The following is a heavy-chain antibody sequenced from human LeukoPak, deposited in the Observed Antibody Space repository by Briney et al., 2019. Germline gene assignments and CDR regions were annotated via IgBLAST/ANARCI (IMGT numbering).Heavy chain of an antibody. Sequence: GGSLRLTCAASGFTFSSYAMSWVRQAPGKGLEWVSGITGSGGSTYHADSVKGRFTISRDNSQNTLFLQMSSLRAEDSAIFYCAKGSASGRPYYFDSWGQGILVTVSS. D-gene: IGHD2-15*01. CDR3: AKGSASGRPYYFDS. V-gene: IGHV3-23*01. CDR2: ITGSGGST. J-gene: IGHJ4*02. CDR1: GFTFSSYA.